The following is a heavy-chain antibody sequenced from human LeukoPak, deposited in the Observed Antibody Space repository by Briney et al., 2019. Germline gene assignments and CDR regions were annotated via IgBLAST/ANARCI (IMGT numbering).Heavy chain of an antibody. CDR2: IKPDGTTK. D-gene: IGHD2-2*01. V-gene: IGHV3-7*03. CDR3: ASPHCSSTSCFP. J-gene: IGHJ5*02. Sequence: GGSLRLSCAASGFPFSSYSMTWVRQAPGKGLEWVANIKPDGTTKFYVDSVKGRFTISRDNAKNSLYLQMNSLRAEDTAVYYCASPHCSSTSCFPWGQGTLVTVSS. CDR1: GFPFSSYS.